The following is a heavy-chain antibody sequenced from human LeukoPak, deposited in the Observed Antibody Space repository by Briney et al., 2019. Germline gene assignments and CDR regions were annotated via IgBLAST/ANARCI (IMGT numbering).Heavy chain of an antibody. V-gene: IGHV4-34*01. D-gene: IGHD5-12*01. Sequence: SETLSLTCAVYGGSFSGYYWSWIRQPPGKGLXXXXXXNHSGSTNYNPSLKSRVTISVDTSKNQFSLKLSSVTAADTAVYYCARGLVHGYAAAFYYYYYGMDVWGQGTTVTVSS. J-gene: IGHJ6*02. CDR1: GGSFSGYY. CDR2: XNHSGST. CDR3: ARGLVHGYAAAFYYYYYGMDV.